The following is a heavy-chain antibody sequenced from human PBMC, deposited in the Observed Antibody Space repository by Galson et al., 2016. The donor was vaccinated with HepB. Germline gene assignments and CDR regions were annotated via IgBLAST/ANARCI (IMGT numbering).Heavy chain of an antibody. CDR3: ARDRGGGLLGHTWLFDL. CDR1: GGSIISYY. CDR2: IYYSGST. Sequence: SETLSLTCTVSGGSIISYYWSWIRQSPGKGLECIGYIYYSGSTNYNPSLNSRATMSVDTSKNQFSLKLYSVTAADTAVYYCARDRGGGLLGHTWLFDLWGQGTLVTVSS. D-gene: IGHD1-26*01. J-gene: IGHJ4*02. V-gene: IGHV4-59*12.